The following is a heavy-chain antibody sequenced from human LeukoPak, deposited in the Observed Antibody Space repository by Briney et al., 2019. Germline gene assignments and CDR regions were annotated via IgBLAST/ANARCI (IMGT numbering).Heavy chain of an antibody. J-gene: IGHJ6*02. D-gene: IGHD6-6*01. V-gene: IGHV3-30-3*01. CDR2: ISYDGSNK. CDR3: AREYSSSRYYYYGMDV. CDR1: GFTLSSYW. Sequence: PGGSLRLSCAASGFTLSSYWMSWVRQAPGKGLEWVAVISYDGSNKYYADSVKGRFTISRDNSKNTLYLQMNSLRAEDTAVYYCAREYSSSRYYYYGMDVWGQGATVTVSS.